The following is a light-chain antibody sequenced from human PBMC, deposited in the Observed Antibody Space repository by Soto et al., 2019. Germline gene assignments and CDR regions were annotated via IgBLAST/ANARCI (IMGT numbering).Light chain of an antibody. CDR3: CSYTNSAYV. CDR2: DVS. CDR1: SSDVGAYNY. V-gene: IGLV2-11*01. Sequence: QSVLTQPRSVSGSPGQSVTISCTGTSSDVGAYNYVCWYQQHPAKAPNLMIYDVSKRPSGVPDRFSGSKSGNTASLTISGLQAEDEGDYYCCSYTNSAYVFGTGTKVTVL. J-gene: IGLJ1*01.